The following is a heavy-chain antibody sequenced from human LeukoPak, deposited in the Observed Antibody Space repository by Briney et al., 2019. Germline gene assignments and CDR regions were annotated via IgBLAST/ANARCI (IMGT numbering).Heavy chain of an antibody. CDR1: GYTFTGYY. CDR3: ARVGADSSWIDY. V-gene: IGHV1-2*02. CDR2: INRKSGGT. J-gene: IGHJ4*02. D-gene: IGHD6-13*01. Sequence: GASVKVSCKASGYTFTGYYLHWVRQAPGQGLEWMGWINRKSGGTRYAQKLQGRVTMTRDTSISTAHMELSRLRSDETAVYYCARVGADSSWIDYWGQGTLVTVSS.